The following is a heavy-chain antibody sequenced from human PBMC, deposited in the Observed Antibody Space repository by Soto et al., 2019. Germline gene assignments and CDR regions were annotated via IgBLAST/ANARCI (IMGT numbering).Heavy chain of an antibody. J-gene: IGHJ4*02. V-gene: IGHV3-23*01. Sequence: EVQLLESGGALVQPGGSLRLSCVASGFSFRNYALSWVRQAPGKGLEWVSTFSAGGRAYYADTVKGRCTIARDSSQNRGHLQISSLGPEDTAVYYCAKESMPEHYGDTLFDYWGQGTRVTVSS. CDR1: GFSFRNYA. CDR3: AKESMPEHYGDTLFDY. D-gene: IGHD4-17*01. CDR2: FSAGGRA.